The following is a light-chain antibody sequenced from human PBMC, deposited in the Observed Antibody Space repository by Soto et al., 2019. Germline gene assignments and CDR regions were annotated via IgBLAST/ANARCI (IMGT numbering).Light chain of an antibody. CDR2: GAS. V-gene: IGKV3-15*01. J-gene: IGKJ5*01. CDR3: QQYGSSIP. CDR1: QSVSRN. Sequence: EIVMTQSPATLSVSPGERATLSCRASQSVSRNLAWYQQKPGQAPRLLIYGASTRATGFPARFSGSGSGTDFTLTINRLEPEDFAVYYCQQYGSSIPFGQGTRLAI.